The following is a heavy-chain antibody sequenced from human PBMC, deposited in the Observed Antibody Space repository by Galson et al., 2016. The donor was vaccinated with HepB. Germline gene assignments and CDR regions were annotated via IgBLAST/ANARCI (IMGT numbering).Heavy chain of an antibody. Sequence: CKASGYTFTSYYIHWVRQAPGQGLEWVGIINPSGGSTSYPQKFQGRLTLTRDTSTSTVYMELSSLRSEDTAVYYCARGADSSSYSYYYGMDVWGQATTVTVSS. D-gene: IGHD3-22*01. CDR3: ARGADSSSYSYYYGMDV. CDR2: INPSGGST. J-gene: IGHJ6*02. V-gene: IGHV1-46*01. CDR1: GYTFTSYY.